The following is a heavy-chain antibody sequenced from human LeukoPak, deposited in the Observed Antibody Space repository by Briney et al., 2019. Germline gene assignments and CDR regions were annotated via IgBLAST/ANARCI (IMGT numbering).Heavy chain of an antibody. CDR2: IYTDGNT. J-gene: IGHJ4*02. D-gene: IGHD2-2*01. CDR3: AKYGGICSSTRCYEKFDY. V-gene: IGHV3-23*03. CDR1: GFTFSTFA. Sequence: GGSLRLSCAASGFTFSTFAMIWVRQAPGKGLEWVSVIYTDGNTYYADSVKGRFTISRDNSKNTLYLQMNSLRAEDTAVYYCAKYGGICSSTRCYEKFDYWGQGTLVTVSS.